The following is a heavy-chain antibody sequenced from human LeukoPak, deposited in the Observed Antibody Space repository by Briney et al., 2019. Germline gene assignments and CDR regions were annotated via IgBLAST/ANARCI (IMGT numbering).Heavy chain of an antibody. CDR1: GFTVSSNY. CDR2: ISGSGGST. J-gene: IGHJ4*02. V-gene: IGHV3-23*01. CDR3: AKGPYIVGATFFDY. D-gene: IGHD1-26*01. Sequence: GGSLRLSCAASGFTVSSNYMSWVRQAPGKGLEWVSAISGSGGSTYYADSVKGRFTISRDNSKNTLYLQMNSLRAEDTAVYYCAKGPYIVGATFFDYWGQGTLVTVSS.